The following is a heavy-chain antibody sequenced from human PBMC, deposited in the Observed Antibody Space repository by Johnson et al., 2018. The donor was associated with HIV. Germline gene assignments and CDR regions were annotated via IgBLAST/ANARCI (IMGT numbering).Heavy chain of an antibody. J-gene: IGHJ3*02. CDR3: ARDHGWSRGWLFDAFDI. D-gene: IGHD6-19*01. CDR1: GFTFSSYA. Sequence: QVQLVESGGGLVQTGGSLRLSCAASGFTFSSYAMHWVRQAPGKGMEWVALISYDGSNKYYADSVKGRFTISRDNSKNTLYLQMNSLRPEDTAVYYCARDHGWSRGWLFDAFDIWGQGTMVTVSS. CDR2: ISYDGSNK. V-gene: IGHV3-30-3*01.